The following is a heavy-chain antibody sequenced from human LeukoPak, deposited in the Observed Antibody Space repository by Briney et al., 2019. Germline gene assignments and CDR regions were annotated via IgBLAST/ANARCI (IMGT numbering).Heavy chain of an antibody. CDR2: INPNSGGT. CDR3: ARDREIVVVPPNWFDP. Sequence: ASVKVSCKASGYTFTGYYMHWVRQAPGQGLEWMGWINPNSGGTNYAQKFQGRVTMTRDTSISTAYMELSRLRSDDTAVYYCARDREIVVVPPNWFDPWGQGTLVTVSS. CDR1: GYTFTGYY. V-gene: IGHV1-2*02. J-gene: IGHJ5*02. D-gene: IGHD2-2*01.